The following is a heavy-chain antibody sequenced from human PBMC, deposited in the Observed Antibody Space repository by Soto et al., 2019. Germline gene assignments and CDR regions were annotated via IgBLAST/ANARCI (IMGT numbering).Heavy chain of an antibody. CDR2: ISANGGKS. V-gene: IGHV3-23*01. J-gene: IGHJ4*02. CDR1: GFTFRSYA. Sequence: GGTRRRSGAASGFTFRSYAMSWVRQAPGQGLQWLASISANGGKSYYADSVKGRFTFSRDNSKNSLYLQMNSLRAEATAVYSCAKASTPSRAFDFWGQGSLVTASS. CDR3: AKASTPSRAFDF.